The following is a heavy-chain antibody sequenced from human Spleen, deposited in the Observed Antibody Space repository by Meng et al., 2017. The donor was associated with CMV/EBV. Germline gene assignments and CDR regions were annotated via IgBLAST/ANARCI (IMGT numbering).Heavy chain of an antibody. J-gene: IGHJ4*02. Sequence: LACSVSGSCFSRSKWWSWVRQPPGKGLEWIGEIYDSGNTTYNPSLKSRVTISLDESKNDFSLKLRSVTAADTAVYYCARNGYYSLDYWSQGTLVTVSS. CDR3: ARNGYYSLDY. CDR1: GSCFSRSKW. CDR2: IYDSGNT. V-gene: IGHV4-4*02. D-gene: IGHD3-22*01.